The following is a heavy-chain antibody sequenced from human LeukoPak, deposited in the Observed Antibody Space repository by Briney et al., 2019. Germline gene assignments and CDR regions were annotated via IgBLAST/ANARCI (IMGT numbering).Heavy chain of an antibody. J-gene: IGHJ4*02. CDR1: GYTFTGYY. D-gene: IGHD5-18*01. CDR3: AREIGPIQLHLWGSAFDY. CDR2: INPRGCST. V-gene: IGHV1-46*01. Sequence: ASVKVSCKASGYTFTGYYMHWVRQAPGQGLEWMGIINPRGCSTSYAQKFQGRVTMTRDTSTNTVYMELSSLRAEDTAVYYCAREIGPIQLHLWGSAFDYWGQGTLVSVSS.